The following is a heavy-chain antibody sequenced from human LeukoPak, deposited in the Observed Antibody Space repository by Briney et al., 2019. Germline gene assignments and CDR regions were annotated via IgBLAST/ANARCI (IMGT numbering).Heavy chain of an antibody. Sequence: GGSLRLSCAASGFSFSSHEMHWVRQAPGKGLEWLSYISDSGSTIHTADSVKGRFSSSRDNAKSSLYLQLNSLRAEDTAVYYRAREGYSGILGAFDIWGQGTMVTVSS. CDR3: AREGYSGILGAFDI. V-gene: IGHV3-48*03. J-gene: IGHJ3*02. CDR2: ISDSGSTI. CDR1: GFSFSSHE. D-gene: IGHD1-26*01.